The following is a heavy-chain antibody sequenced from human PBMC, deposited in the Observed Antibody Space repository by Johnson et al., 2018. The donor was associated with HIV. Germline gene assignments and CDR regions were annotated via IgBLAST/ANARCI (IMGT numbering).Heavy chain of an antibody. J-gene: IGHJ3*02. Sequence: QVQLVESGGGVVQPGRSLRLSCAASGFTFSSYGMHWVRQAPGKGLEWVAVISYDGSNKYYADSVKGRFIISRDDSENMAYLQLKSLKTEDTAVYYCSRLVNYYDSRGYYVPGALDIWGQGTTVTVSS. V-gene: IGHV3-30*03. CDR1: GFTFSSYG. D-gene: IGHD3-22*01. CDR2: ISYDGSNK. CDR3: SRLVNYYDSRGYYVPGALDI.